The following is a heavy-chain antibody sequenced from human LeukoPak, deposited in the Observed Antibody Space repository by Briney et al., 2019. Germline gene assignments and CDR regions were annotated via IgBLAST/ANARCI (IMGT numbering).Heavy chain of an antibody. CDR3: AKVARSGSYRYYYYYGMDV. Sequence: PGGSLRLSCAASGFTFSSYAMSWVRQAPGKGLEWVSAISGSGGSTYYADSVKGRFTISRDNSKNTPYLQMNSLRAEDTAVYYCAKVARSGSYRYYYYYGMDVWGQGTTVTVSS. V-gene: IGHV3-23*01. CDR1: GFTFSSYA. D-gene: IGHD3-10*01. J-gene: IGHJ6*02. CDR2: ISGSGGST.